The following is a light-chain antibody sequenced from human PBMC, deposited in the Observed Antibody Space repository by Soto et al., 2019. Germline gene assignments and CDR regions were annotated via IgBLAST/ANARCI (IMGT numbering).Light chain of an antibody. J-gene: IGKJ1*01. CDR2: SAS. CDR1: QGIGNY. CDR3: QKYNSAPWT. V-gene: IGKV1-27*01. Sequence: DIQMTQSPASLSASVGDRVTVTCRASQGIGNYLASYQHTPGKAPKLLIYSASSLQSGVPSRFSGSASGTDFTLTISSLQPEDAGTYYCQKYNSAPWTFGQGTKVEIK.